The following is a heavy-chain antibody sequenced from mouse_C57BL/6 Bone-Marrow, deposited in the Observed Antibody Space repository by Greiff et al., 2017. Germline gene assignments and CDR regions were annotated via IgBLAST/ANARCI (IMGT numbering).Heavy chain of an antibody. D-gene: IGHD2-10*02. Sequence: DAGGGLVQPKGSLKLSCAASGFSFNTYAMNWVRQAPGKGLEWVARIRSKSNNYATYYADSVKDRFTISRDDSESMLYLQMNNLKTEDTAMYYCVRHGYDSYAMDYWGQGTSVTVSS. CDR3: VRHGYDSYAMDY. V-gene: IGHV10-1*01. CDR1: GFSFNTYA. J-gene: IGHJ4*01. CDR2: IRSKSNNYAT.